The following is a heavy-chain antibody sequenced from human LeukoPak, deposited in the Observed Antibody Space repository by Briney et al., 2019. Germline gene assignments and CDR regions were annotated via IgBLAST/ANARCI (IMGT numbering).Heavy chain of an antibody. CDR3: ARGRVRGVIKSLYYYYGMDV. Sequence: GGSLRLSCAASGFTFSSYAMHWVRQAPGKGLEYVSAISSNGGSTYYANSVKGRFTISRDNSKNTLYLHMGSLRAEDMAVYYCARGRVRGVIKSLYYYYGMDVWGQGTTVTVSS. D-gene: IGHD3-10*01. V-gene: IGHV3-64*01. J-gene: IGHJ6*02. CDR2: ISSNGGST. CDR1: GFTFSSYA.